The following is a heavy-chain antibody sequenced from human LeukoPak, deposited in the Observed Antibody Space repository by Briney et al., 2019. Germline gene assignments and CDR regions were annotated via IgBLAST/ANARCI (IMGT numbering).Heavy chain of an antibody. J-gene: IGHJ4*02. CDR2: IYTSGST. Sequence: TSQTLSLTCTVSGGSISSGSYYWSWIRQPAGKGLEWIGRIYTSGSTNYNPSLKSRVTISVDTSKNQFSLKLSSVTAADTAVYYCAREVVPAAMPLYYFDYWGQGTLVTVSS. CDR3: AREVVPAAMPLYYFDY. V-gene: IGHV4-61*02. CDR1: GGSISSGSYY. D-gene: IGHD2-2*01.